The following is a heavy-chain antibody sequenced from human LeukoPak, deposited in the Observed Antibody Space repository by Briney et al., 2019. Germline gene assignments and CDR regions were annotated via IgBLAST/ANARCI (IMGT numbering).Heavy chain of an antibody. V-gene: IGHV1-8*01. CDR1: GYTFTSYD. Sequence: ASVKVSCKASGYTFTSYDINWVRQATGQGLEWMGWMNPNSGNTGYAQKFQGRVTMTRNTSISTAYMELSSLRSEDTAVYYCARVYAAAASDAFDIWGQGTMVTVSS. D-gene: IGHD6-13*01. J-gene: IGHJ3*02. CDR2: MNPNSGNT. CDR3: ARVYAAAASDAFDI.